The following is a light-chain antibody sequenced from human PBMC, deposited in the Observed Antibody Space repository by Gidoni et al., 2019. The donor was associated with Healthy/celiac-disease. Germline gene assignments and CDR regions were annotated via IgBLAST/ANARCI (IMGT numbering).Light chain of an antibody. CDR1: QTISNW. CDR2: DAS. J-gene: IGKJ4*01. Sequence: DIQMTQSPSTLSASVGDRVTITCRASQTISNWLAWYQQKPGKAPKLLIYDASSLESGVPSRVSGSGSGTEFTLTISSLQPDDFATYYCQQYNSDSPLTFGGGTKVEIK. CDR3: QQYNSDSPLT. V-gene: IGKV1-5*01.